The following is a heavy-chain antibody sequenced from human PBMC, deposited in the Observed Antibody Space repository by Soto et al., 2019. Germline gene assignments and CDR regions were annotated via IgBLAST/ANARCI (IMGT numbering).Heavy chain of an antibody. CDR2: INPNTGGT. J-gene: IGHJ6*02. CDR3: ARESARRDDYYGMDV. D-gene: IGHD6-25*01. Sequence: ASVKVSCKASGYTFTGHFIHWVRQAPGQGLEWMGWINPNTGGTNYAQKFQGRVTMTRDTSISTAYMELSRLRSDDTAIYYCARESARRDDYYGMDVWGQGTTVTVS. CDR1: GYTFTGHF. V-gene: IGHV1-2*02.